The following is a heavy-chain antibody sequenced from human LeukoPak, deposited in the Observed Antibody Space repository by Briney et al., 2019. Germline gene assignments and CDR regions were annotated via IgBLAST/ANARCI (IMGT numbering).Heavy chain of an antibody. J-gene: IGHJ4*02. Sequence: ASVKVSCKASGYSFTGFYIHWVRQAPGRGLEWMGWINPNNGDTKYAQNIQGRVTMTRDTSSRTAYMDLSRLRSDDTAFYYCARHERYCRSTSCEITGVDYWGQGTLVTVSS. D-gene: IGHD2-2*01. V-gene: IGHV1-2*02. CDR2: INPNNGDT. CDR1: GYSFTGFY. CDR3: ARHERYCRSTSCEITGVDY.